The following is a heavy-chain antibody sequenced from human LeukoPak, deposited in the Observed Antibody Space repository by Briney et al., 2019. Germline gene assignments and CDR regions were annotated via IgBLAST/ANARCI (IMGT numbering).Heavy chain of an antibody. CDR3: ATQSTTPDY. J-gene: IGHJ4*02. V-gene: IGHV3-7*01. Sequence: GGSLRLSCAASGLTFSSYWMSWVRQAPGKGLEWVANIKQDGSEKYYVDPVKGRFTISRDNAKNSLYLQMNSLRAEDTAVYYCATQSTTPDYWGQGTLVTVSS. CDR2: IKQDGSEK. CDR1: GLTFSSYW. D-gene: IGHD2-2*01.